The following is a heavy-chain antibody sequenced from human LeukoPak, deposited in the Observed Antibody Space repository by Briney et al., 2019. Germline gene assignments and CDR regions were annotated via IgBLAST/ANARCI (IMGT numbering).Heavy chain of an antibody. J-gene: IGHJ4*02. CDR1: GFTFSSYW. CDR3: ARAVGVYSSSWYVDY. Sequence: GSLRLSCAASGFTFSSYWMSWVRQAPGKGLEWIGEINHSGSTNYNPSLKSRVTISVDTSKNQFSLKLSSVTAADTAVYYCARAVGVYSSSWYVDYWGQGTLVTVSS. D-gene: IGHD6-13*01. CDR2: INHSGST. V-gene: IGHV4-34*01.